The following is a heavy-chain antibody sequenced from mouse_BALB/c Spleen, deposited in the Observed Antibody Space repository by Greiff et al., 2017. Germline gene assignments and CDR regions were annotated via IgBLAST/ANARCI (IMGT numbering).Heavy chain of an antibody. D-gene: IGHD1-1*01. CDR2: ISYSGST. CDR1: GYSITSDYA. Sequence: VQLKESGPGLVKPSQSLSLTCTVTGYSITSDYAWNWIRQFPGNKLEWMGYISYSGSTSYNPSLKSRISITRDTSKNQFFLQLNSVTTEDTATYYCARSYYYGSSYVDYYAMDYWGQGTSVTVSS. CDR3: ARSYYYGSSYVDYYAMDY. J-gene: IGHJ4*01. V-gene: IGHV3-2*02.